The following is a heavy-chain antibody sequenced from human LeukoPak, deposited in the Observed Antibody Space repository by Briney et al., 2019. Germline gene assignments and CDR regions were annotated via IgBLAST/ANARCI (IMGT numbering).Heavy chain of an antibody. CDR2: IYYTGKT. CDR3: ARSQNYYGSGDY. D-gene: IGHD3-10*01. Sequence: SGTLSLTCTVSGDSVSNGNYYWSWLRQPPGKALEWIGYIYYTGKTYYNPSLEGRVTILVDTSRNHFSVKLSSVTAADTAVYYCARSQNYYGSGDYWSQGTLVTVSS. CDR1: GDSVSNGNYY. V-gene: IGHV4-61*03. J-gene: IGHJ4*02.